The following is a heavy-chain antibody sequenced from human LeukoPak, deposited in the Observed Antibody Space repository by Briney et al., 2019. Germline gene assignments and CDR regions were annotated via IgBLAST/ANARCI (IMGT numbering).Heavy chain of an antibody. CDR1: GVTISCYY. D-gene: IGHD6-19*01. CDR3: ARWYYSGWAFDY. Sequence: SETLSLNCTVSGVTISCYYWNWLRQPPGKGLEWIVYPHDSGSTNYKPSLKGRVAISVDTSKNTFSLKLSSVTAADTAVYYCARWYYSGWAFDYWGQGTLVTVSS. CDR2: PHDSGST. V-gene: IGHV4-59*08. J-gene: IGHJ4*02.